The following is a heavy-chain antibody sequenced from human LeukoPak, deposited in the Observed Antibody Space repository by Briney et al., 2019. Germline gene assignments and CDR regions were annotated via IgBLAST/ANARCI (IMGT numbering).Heavy chain of an antibody. CDR2: IWSDGRNK. V-gene: IGHV3-33*01. Sequence: GRSLRLSCAASGFTFSSYGMHWVRQAPGKGLEWVALIWSDGRNKYYADSVKGQFTISRDNSKYTLYLQMNSLRAEDTAVYYCARDYGGDTGLDYWGQGTLVTVSS. CDR3: ARDYGGDTGLDY. D-gene: IGHD4-23*01. J-gene: IGHJ4*02. CDR1: GFTFSSYG.